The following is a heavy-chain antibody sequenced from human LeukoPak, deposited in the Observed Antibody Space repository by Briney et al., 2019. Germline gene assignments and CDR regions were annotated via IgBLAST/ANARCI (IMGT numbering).Heavy chain of an antibody. CDR2: IKSNTDGGTT. J-gene: IGHJ4*02. V-gene: IGHV3-15*01. CDR3: TTVNSSGYYAPPGYDY. D-gene: IGHD3-22*01. CDR1: GFTFSSYA. Sequence: GGSLRLSCAASGFTFSSYAMTWVRQAPGKGLEWVGHIKSNTDGGTTDYAAPVKGRFTISRDDSKKTLYLQMNTLKIEDTAAYYCTTVNSSGYYAPPGYDYWGQGTLVTVSS.